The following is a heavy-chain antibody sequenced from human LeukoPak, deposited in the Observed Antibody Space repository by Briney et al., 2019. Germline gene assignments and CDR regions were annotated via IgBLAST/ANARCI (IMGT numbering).Heavy chain of an antibody. J-gene: IGHJ5*02. V-gene: IGHV5-51*01. D-gene: IGHD2-2*01. Sequence: GESLKISCKGSGYSFTSYWIGWVRQMPGKGLEWMGIIYPGDSDTRYSPSFQGQVTISADKSISTAYLQWSSLKASDIAMYYCARRQILGYCSSTSCYGNWFDPWGQGTLVTVSS. CDR1: GYSFTSYW. CDR3: ARRQILGYCSSTSCYGNWFDP. CDR2: IYPGDSDT.